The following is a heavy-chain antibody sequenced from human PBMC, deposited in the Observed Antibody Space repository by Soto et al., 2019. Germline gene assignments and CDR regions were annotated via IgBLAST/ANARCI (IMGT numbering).Heavy chain of an antibody. CDR1: GFTFSSYS. CDR2: ISSSSSTI. Sequence: GGSLRLSCAASGFTFSSYSMNWVRQAPGKGLEWVSYISSSSSTIYYADSVKGRFTISRDNAKNSLYLQMNSLRDEDTAVYYCARWGVLMVYEKAYDYYGMDVWGQGTTVTVSS. V-gene: IGHV3-48*02. CDR3: ARWGVLMVYEKAYDYYGMDV. D-gene: IGHD2-8*01. J-gene: IGHJ6*02.